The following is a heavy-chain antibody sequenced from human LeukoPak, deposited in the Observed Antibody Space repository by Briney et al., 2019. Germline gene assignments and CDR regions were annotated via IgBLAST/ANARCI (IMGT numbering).Heavy chain of an antibody. CDR2: ISSSSSYI. V-gene: IGHV3-21*01. J-gene: IGHJ4*02. CDR1: GFTFSSYS. Sequence: GGSLRLSCAASGFTFSSYSMNWVRQAPGKGPEWVSSISSSSSYIYYADSVKGRFTISRDNAKNSLYLQMNSLRAEDTAVYYCARDADILDIVVVPAATGIDYWGQGTLVTVSS. D-gene: IGHD2-2*01. CDR3: ARDADILDIVVVPAATGIDY.